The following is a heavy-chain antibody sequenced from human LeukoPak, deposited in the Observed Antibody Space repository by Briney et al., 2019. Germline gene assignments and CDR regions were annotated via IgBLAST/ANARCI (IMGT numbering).Heavy chain of an antibody. CDR3: ARVPYCSSSSCYPLTRWYYGMDA. CDR1: GFTFSFYS. Sequence: GGSLRLSCKGSGFTFSFYSMNWVRQAPGKGLEWVSSISRNTIDTYYGDSVKGRFTISRDNAKNSLYLQMNSLRAEDTAVYYCARVPYCSSSSCYPLTRWYYGMDAWGPGTTVIVSS. D-gene: IGHD2-2*01. V-gene: IGHV3-21*01. J-gene: IGHJ6*02. CDR2: ISRNTIDT.